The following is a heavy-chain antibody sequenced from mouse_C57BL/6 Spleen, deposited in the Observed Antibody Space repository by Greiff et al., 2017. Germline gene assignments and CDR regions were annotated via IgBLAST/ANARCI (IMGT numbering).Heavy chain of an antibody. CDR3: AGDTTVVVADY. CDR2: IFPGSGST. CDR1: GYTFTDYY. Sequence: VQLQQSGPELVKPGASVKISCKASGYTFTDYYINWVKQRPGQGLEWIGWIFPGSGSTYYNEKFKGKATLTVDKSSSPAYMWLSSLTSEDAAVYFCAGDTTVVVADYWGQGTTLTVSS. V-gene: IGHV1-75*01. J-gene: IGHJ2*01. D-gene: IGHD1-1*01.